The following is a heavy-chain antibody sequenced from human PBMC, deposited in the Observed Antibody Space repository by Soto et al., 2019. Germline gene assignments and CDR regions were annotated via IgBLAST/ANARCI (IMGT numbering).Heavy chain of an antibody. V-gene: IGHV3-30*18. D-gene: IGHD3-9*01. J-gene: IGHJ4*02. Sequence: GGSLRLSCKVSVFTFINYGMQWVRQAPGKGLEWVAVIAFDGSFKYYVDSVKDRFTISRDNSKNTLYLQMDRLGVEDTALYYCANSAYYDTLSGSPALSFWGQGTLVTVSS. CDR3: ANSAYYDTLSGSPALSF. CDR2: IAFDGSFK. CDR1: VFTFINYG.